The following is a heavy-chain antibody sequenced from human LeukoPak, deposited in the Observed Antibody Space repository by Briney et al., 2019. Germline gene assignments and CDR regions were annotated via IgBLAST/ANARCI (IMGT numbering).Heavy chain of an antibody. CDR2: IIPIFGTA. Sequence: GASVKVSCKASGGTFSSYAISWVRQAPGQGLEWMGGIIPIFGTANYAQKFQGRVTITTDESTSTAYMELGSLRSEDTAVYYCARAQYYYDSSGYYYPDYFDYWGQGTLVTVSS. V-gene: IGHV1-69*05. CDR1: GGTFSSYA. J-gene: IGHJ4*02. D-gene: IGHD3-22*01. CDR3: ARAQYYYDSSGYYYPDYFDY.